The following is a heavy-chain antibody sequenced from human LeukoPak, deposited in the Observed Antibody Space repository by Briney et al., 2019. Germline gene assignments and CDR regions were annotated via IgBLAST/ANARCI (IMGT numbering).Heavy chain of an antibody. Sequence: GGSLRLSCAASGFTFSTSAMHWVRQAPGKGLEWVAVMSYDGSYKHYADSVKGRFTISRDNGEKSLYLQMNSLRVEDTAVYYCARVRSGDYFDYWGQGTLVTVSS. CDR2: MSYDGSYK. J-gene: IGHJ4*02. CDR3: ARVRSGDYFDY. CDR1: GFTFSTSA. V-gene: IGHV3-30*07. D-gene: IGHD6-25*01.